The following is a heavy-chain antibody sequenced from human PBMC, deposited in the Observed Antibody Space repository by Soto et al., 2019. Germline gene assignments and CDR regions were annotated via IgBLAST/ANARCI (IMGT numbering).Heavy chain of an antibody. CDR2: FIAMLGTP. CDR1: GGTFGSQG. V-gene: IGHV1-69*13. CDR3: ARGAMANFDY. J-gene: IGHJ4*02. Sequence: ASVKVSCKASGGTFGSQGIAWVRQAPGQGLEWMGGFIAMLGTPTYAKKVQGRATITADESLTSSYLELRSLRSEDTAVYFCARGAMANFDYWVQGTVVTVAP. D-gene: IGHD5-18*01.